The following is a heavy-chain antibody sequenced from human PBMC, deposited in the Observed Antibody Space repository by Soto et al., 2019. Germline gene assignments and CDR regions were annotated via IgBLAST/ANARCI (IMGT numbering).Heavy chain of an antibody. V-gene: IGHV3-15*07. CDR1: GFTFSNAW. J-gene: IGHJ4*01. Sequence: GGSLRLSCAASGFTFSNAWINWVRQAPGKGLEWVGRIKSKTDGGTTDFAATVKGRFAISRDDSKNMVYLQMNSLKTEDTAVYYCTTDSNITSETICFDYWGTAILRTLSS. CDR3: TTDSNITSETICFDY. CDR2: IKSKTDGGTT.